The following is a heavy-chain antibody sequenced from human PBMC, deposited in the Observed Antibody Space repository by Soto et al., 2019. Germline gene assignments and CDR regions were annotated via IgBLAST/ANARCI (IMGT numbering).Heavy chain of an antibody. CDR2: IYWDDDK. V-gene: IGHV2-5*02. Sequence: QITLKESGPPLVKPTQTLTLTCTFSGFSLTTRGVGVGWIRQPPGKALECLALIYWDDDKRYSPSLQSRLSPXKXPXXNQVVLTMTNVDPVDTATYHCAHILYYYQYAWFGPWGQGTLVSLSS. CDR1: GFSLTTRGVG. CDR3: AHILYYYQYAWFGP. J-gene: IGHJ5*02. D-gene: IGHD3-16*01.